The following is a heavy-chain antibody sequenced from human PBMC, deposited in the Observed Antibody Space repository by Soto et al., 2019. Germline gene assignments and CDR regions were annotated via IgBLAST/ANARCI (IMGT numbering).Heavy chain of an antibody. CDR1: GGSISSYY. D-gene: IGHD3-22*01. J-gene: IGHJ4*02. V-gene: IGHV4-59*01. CDR3: ARESYYYDSSGDKFRGFEY. Sequence: SETLSLTCTVSGGSISSYYCNWIRQPPGKGLEWIGYIYYSGSTNYNPSLKSRVTISVDTSKNQFSLKLSSVTAADTAVYYCARESYYYDSSGDKFRGFEYWGQGTLVTVSS. CDR2: IYYSGST.